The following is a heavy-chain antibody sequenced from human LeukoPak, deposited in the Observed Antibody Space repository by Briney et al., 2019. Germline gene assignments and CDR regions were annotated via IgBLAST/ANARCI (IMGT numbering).Heavy chain of an antibody. J-gene: IGHJ6*02. CDR1: GYTFTSYD. CDR2: MNPNSGNT. CDR3: AREKRADILTGYYTSRIFYYYYYGMDV. Sequence: ASVKVSCKASGYTFTSYDINWVRQATGQGLEWMGWMNPNSGNTGYAQKFQGRVTMTRNTSISTAYMELSSLRSEDTAVYYCAREKRADILTGYYTSRIFYYYYYGMDVWGQGTTVTVSS. V-gene: IGHV1-8*01. D-gene: IGHD3-9*01.